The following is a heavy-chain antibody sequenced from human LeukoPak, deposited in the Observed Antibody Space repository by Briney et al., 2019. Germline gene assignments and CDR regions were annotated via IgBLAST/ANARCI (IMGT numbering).Heavy chain of an antibody. J-gene: IGHJ3*02. CDR2: ISSSSSTI. V-gene: IGHV3-48*01. CDR3: ARDPGSFSREDAFDI. Sequence: GGSLRLSCAASGFTFSSYSMNWVRQAPGKGLEWVSYISSSSSTIYYADSVKGRFTISRDNAKNSLYLQMNSLRAEDTAVYYCARDPGSFSREDAFDIWGQGTMVTVSS. CDR1: GFTFSSYS. D-gene: IGHD2-2*01.